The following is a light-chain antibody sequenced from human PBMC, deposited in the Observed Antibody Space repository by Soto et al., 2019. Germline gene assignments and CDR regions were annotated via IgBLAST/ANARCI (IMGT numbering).Light chain of an antibody. Sequence: EIVLTQSPGTLSWSPGERATLSCRASQSVSRSYLAWYQQKPGQAPRLLIYGASSRATGIPDRFSGSGSGPDFTLTISRLEPEDFAVYYCQQYGSSPLTFGGGTKVEIK. CDR1: QSVSRSY. J-gene: IGKJ4*01. V-gene: IGKV3-20*01. CDR2: GAS. CDR3: QQYGSSPLT.